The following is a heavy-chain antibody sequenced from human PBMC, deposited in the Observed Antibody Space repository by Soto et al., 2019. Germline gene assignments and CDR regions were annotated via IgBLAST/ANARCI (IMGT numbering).Heavy chain of an antibody. Sequence: GASVKVSCKASGYTFTSYDINWVRQATGQGLEWMGRMNPNSGNTGYAQKFQGRVTMTRNTSISTAYMELSSLRSEDTAVHYCARGFRWDFWSGYLGRGMDVWGQGTTVTVSS. CDR3: ARGFRWDFWSGYLGRGMDV. CDR1: GYTFTSYD. V-gene: IGHV1-8*01. D-gene: IGHD3-3*01. J-gene: IGHJ6*02. CDR2: MNPNSGNT.